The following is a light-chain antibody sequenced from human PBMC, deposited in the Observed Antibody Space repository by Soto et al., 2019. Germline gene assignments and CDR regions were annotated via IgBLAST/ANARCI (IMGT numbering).Light chain of an antibody. V-gene: IGLV2-14*01. CDR3: SSYTSSTTLV. Sequence: QTVVTQPASVSGSPGQSITISCTGTSSDVGAYNSVSWYQQHPGKAPKLMIYDVSNRPSGVSNRFSGSKSGNTASLAISGLQAEDEADYYCSSYTSSTTLVFGGGTKVTVL. CDR1: SSDVGAYNS. J-gene: IGLJ2*01. CDR2: DVS.